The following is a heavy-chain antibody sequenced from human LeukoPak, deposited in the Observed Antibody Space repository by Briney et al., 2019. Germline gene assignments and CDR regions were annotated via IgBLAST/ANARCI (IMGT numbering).Heavy chain of an antibody. Sequence: GGSLRLSCAASGFTFSSYEMNWVRQAPGKGLEWVSYISSSGSTIYYADSVKGRFTISRDNAKNSLYLQMNSLRAEDTAVYYCAREFLVVAAFDIWGQGTMVTVSS. CDR3: AREFLVVAAFDI. CDR2: ISSSGSTI. J-gene: IGHJ3*02. CDR1: GFTFSSYE. V-gene: IGHV3-48*03. D-gene: IGHD2-15*01.